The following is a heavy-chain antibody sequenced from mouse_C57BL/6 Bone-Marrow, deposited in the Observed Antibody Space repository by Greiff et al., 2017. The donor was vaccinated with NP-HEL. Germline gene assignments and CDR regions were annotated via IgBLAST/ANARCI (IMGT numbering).Heavy chain of an antibody. CDR1: GYTFTSYW. CDR3: ARSGYYGSSYPYYFDY. CDR2: IDPSASYT. Sequence: VQLQQPGAELVKLGASVKLSCKASGYTFTSYWMQGVKQRPGQGLEWIGEIDPSASYTTYNQKFKGKATLTVDTSSSTAYMQVSSLTSEDSAVYYCARSGYYGSSYPYYFDYWGQGTTLTVSA. J-gene: IGHJ2*01. V-gene: IGHV1-50*01. D-gene: IGHD1-1*01.